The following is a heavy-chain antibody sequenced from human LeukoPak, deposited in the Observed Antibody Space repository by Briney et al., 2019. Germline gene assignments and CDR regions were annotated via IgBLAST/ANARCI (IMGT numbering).Heavy chain of an antibody. Sequence: PSETLSLTCAVSGISLSPYYWSWLRQPAGKGLEWIGRIYTSGNTNYNPSLKSRLTISVDKSKNHLSLKLSSLTAADTAFYYCAGGPSGTAYDWGHGTLVTVSS. D-gene: IGHD1-1*01. CDR3: AGGPSGTAYD. J-gene: IGHJ4*01. CDR2: IYTSGNT. CDR1: GISLSPYY. V-gene: IGHV4-4*07.